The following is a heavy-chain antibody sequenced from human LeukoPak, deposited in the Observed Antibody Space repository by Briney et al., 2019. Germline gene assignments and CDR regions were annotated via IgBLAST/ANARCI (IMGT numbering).Heavy chain of an antibody. V-gene: IGHV3-20*04. J-gene: IGHJ6*03. Sequence: GRSLRLSCAASGFTFDDYGMSWVRQAPGKGLEWVSGINWNGGSTGYADSVKGRFTISRDNAKNSLYLQMNSLRAEDTALYYCARGGSSVHYYMDVWGKGTTVTVSS. CDR3: ARGGSSVHYYMDV. D-gene: IGHD6-6*01. CDR2: INWNGGST. CDR1: GFTFDDYG.